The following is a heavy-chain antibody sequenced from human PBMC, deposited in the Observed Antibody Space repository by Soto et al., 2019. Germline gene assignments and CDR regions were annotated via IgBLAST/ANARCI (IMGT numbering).Heavy chain of an antibody. CDR2: ISSSGSTI. CDR3: AREGITAVWDYYYYMDV. D-gene: IGHD6-25*01. Sequence: QVQLVESGGGLVKPGGSLRLSCAASGFTFSDYYMSWIRQAPGKGLEWVSYISSSGSTIYYADSVKCRFTISRDNAKKSLYLQMNRLRAEDTAVYYCAREGITAVWDYYYYMDVWGKGTTVTVSS. CDR1: GFTFSDYY. J-gene: IGHJ6*03. V-gene: IGHV3-11*01.